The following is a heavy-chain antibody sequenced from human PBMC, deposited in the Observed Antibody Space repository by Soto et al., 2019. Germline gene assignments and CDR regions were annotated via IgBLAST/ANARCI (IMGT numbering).Heavy chain of an antibody. CDR1: GGTFSSYA. CDR3: SSAPHPSGRYYVLSLAYYYYGLDV. J-gene: IGHJ6*02. Sequence: KVSCKASGGTFSSYAISWVRQAPGQGLEWMGGIIPIFGTANYAQKFQGRVTITADESTSTAYLELSSLRSEDTAFYFCSSAPHPSGRYYVLSLAYYYYGLDVWRQGATVTVSS. V-gene: IGHV1-69*01. D-gene: IGHD1-26*01. CDR2: IIPIFGTA.